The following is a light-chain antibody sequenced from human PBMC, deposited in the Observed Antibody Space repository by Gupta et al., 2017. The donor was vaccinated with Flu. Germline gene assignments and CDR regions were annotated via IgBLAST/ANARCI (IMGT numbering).Light chain of an antibody. CDR3: CSYAGSSSWV. J-gene: IGLJ3*02. V-gene: IGLV2-23*01. Sequence: SPLSHPAPVSGSPRQSITISCTGTSSNIGSYKLVSWYQQHPGKAPKLMIYEGSKRPSGVSNRFSGSKSGNTASLTISGLQAEDEADYYCCSYAGSSSWVFGGGTKLTVL. CDR1: SSNIGSYKL. CDR2: EGS.